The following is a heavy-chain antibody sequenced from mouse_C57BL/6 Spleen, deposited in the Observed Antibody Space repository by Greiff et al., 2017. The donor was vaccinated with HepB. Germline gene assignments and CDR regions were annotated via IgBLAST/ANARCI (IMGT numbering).Heavy chain of an antibody. D-gene: IGHD1-1*01. CDR1: GYTFTSYW. V-gene: IGHV1-55*01. Sequence: VQLQQAGAELVKPGASVKMSCKASGYTFTSYWITWVKQRPGQGLEWIGDIYPGSGSTNYNEKFKSKATLTVDTSSSTAYMQLSSLTSEDSAVYYCARGDYYGSSYYWYFDVWGTGTTVTVSS. CDR3: ARGDYYGSSYYWYFDV. CDR2: IYPGSGST. J-gene: IGHJ1*03.